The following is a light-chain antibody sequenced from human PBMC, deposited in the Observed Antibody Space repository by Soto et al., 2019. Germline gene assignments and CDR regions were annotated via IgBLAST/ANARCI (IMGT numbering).Light chain of an antibody. J-gene: IGKJ1*01. CDR1: QSVLYSSNNKNY. CDR3: QQYYSTPRT. Sequence: DIVMTQSPESLAVSLGERATINCKSSQSVLYSSNNKNYLAWYQQKPGQPPKLLIYWASTRESGVPDRFSGSGSRTDFTLTISSLQAEDVAVYYCQQYYSTPRTFGQGTKVEIK. CDR2: WAS. V-gene: IGKV4-1*01.